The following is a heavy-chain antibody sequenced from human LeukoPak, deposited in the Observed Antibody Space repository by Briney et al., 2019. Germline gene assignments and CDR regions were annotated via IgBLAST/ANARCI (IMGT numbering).Heavy chain of an antibody. CDR1: GFTFSSYD. CDR3: ARAIRAPGTPENAFDI. V-gene: IGHV3-23*01. Sequence: PGGSLRLSCAASGFTFSSYDMNWVRQAPGKGLEWVSGISGSGGSTYSVDSVKGRFTVSRDNSQSTLYLHMNSLSTEDTALYYCARAIRAPGTPENAFDIWGQGTMVTVSS. D-gene: IGHD6-13*01. CDR2: ISGSGGST. J-gene: IGHJ3*02.